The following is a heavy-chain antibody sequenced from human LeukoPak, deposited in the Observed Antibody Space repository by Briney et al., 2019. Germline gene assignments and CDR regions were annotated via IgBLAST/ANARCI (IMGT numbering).Heavy chain of an antibody. CDR1: GFTFNSYA. V-gene: IGHV3-23*01. CDR3: AKARELLSYYYYGMDV. J-gene: IGHJ6*02. CDR2: ISGSGGST. Sequence: GGSLRLSCAASGFTFNSYAMNWVRQAPGKGLEWVSAISGSGGSTYYADSVKGRFTISRDNSKNTLYLQMNSLRAEDTAVYYCAKARELLSYYYYGMDVWGQGTTVTVSS. D-gene: IGHD3-10*01.